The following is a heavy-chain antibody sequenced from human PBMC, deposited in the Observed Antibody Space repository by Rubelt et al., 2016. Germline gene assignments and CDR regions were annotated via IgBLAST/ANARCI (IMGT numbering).Heavy chain of an antibody. Sequence: EVQLLESGGGLVQPGGSLRLSCAASGFTFSSYAMSWVRQAPGKGLEWVSGISGSGGSIYYAGCGKGRLTISRDNSKNTRYLQMNSLRAEDTAVYYCAKDGLRFLEWLFWDYWGQGTLVTVSS. CDR2: ISGSGGSI. CDR1: GFTFSSYA. V-gene: IGHV3-23*01. D-gene: IGHD3-3*01. CDR3: AKDGLRFLEWLFWDY. J-gene: IGHJ4*02.